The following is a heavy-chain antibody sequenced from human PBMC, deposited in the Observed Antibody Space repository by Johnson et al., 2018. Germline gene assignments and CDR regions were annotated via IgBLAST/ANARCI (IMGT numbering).Heavy chain of an antibody. CDR1: GFTFSDYY. J-gene: IGHJ4*02. D-gene: IGHD3-16*01. CDR3: ASGWGGDSHAHRPIDD. Sequence: VQLVQSGGGLVKPGGSLRLSCEASGFTFSDYYMTWVRQAPGKGLEWVSVIYIDGSTYYVASVKGRFTISRDDSRNTLYLQMNSLRAEDTAMYCCASGWGGDSHAHRPIDDWGPGTLVTVSS. V-gene: IGHV3-66*01. CDR2: IYIDGST.